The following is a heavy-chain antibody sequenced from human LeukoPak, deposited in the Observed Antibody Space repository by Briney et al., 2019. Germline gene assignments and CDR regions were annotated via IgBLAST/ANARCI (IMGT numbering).Heavy chain of an antibody. Sequence: SETLSLTCTVSGGSISSYYWSWIRQPPGKGLEWIGYIYYSGSTNYNPSLKSRVTISVDTSKNQFSLKLSSVTAADTAVYYCARVRRWGNAFDIWGQRTMVTVSS. CDR1: GGSISSYY. V-gene: IGHV4-59*01. CDR3: ARVRRWGNAFDI. D-gene: IGHD4-23*01. CDR2: IYYSGST. J-gene: IGHJ3*02.